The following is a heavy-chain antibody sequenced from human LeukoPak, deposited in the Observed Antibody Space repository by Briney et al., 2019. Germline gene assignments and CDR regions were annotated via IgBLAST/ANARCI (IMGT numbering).Heavy chain of an antibody. CDR2: ISGSGGST. CDR1: GFTFCSYA. CDR3: AKDRSGWYFDY. J-gene: IGHJ4*02. V-gene: IGHV3-23*01. Sequence: GGSLRLSFAASGFTFCSYAMSWVRQAPGKGLGWVSAISGSGGSTYYADSVKGRFTISRDNSKNTLYLQMNSLRAEDTAVYYCAKDRSGWYFDYWGQGTLVTVSS. D-gene: IGHD6-19*01.